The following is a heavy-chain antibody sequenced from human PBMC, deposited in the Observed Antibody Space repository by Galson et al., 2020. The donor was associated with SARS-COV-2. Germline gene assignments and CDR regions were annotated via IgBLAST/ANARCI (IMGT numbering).Heavy chain of an antibody. D-gene: IGHD3-22*01. Sequence: LSLTCAASGFTFSSYGMHWVRQAPGKGLEWVAVIWYDGSNKYYADSVKGRFTISRDNSKNTLYLQMNSLRAEDTAVYYCARGGGSSGYYPFDYWGQGTLVTVSS. J-gene: IGHJ4*02. V-gene: IGHV3-33*01. CDR2: IWYDGSNK. CDR3: ARGGGSSGYYPFDY. CDR1: GFTFSSYG.